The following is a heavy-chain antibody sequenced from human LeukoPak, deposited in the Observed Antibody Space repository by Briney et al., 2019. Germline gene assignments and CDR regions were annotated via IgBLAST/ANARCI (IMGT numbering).Heavy chain of an antibody. Sequence: TSETLSLTCGVYGGSLSGYYWSWIRQSPGKGLEWIGQIHHSGSANYNPSLRSRVTISMDTSKNQFSLNLSSVTAADTAVYYCARDVDATSGWFDPWGQGTLVTVSS. CDR2: IHHSGSA. D-gene: IGHD2-15*01. V-gene: IGHV4-34*01. J-gene: IGHJ5*02. CDR3: ARDVDATSGWFDP. CDR1: GGSLSGYY.